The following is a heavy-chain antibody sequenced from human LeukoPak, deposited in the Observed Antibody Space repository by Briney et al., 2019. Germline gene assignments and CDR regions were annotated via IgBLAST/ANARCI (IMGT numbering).Heavy chain of an antibody. CDR2: IYTSGTT. J-gene: IGHJ6*02. CDR3: AKDLYYYDTSGGMDV. V-gene: IGHV4-4*07. CDR1: GGSINSYY. Sequence: PSETLSLTCTVSGGSINSYYWSWIRQPAGKGLEWIGRIYTSGTTNYNPSLKSRVTMSVDTSKKQFSLKLSSVTAADTAVYYCAKDLYYYDTSGGMDVWGQGTTVTVSS. D-gene: IGHD3-22*01.